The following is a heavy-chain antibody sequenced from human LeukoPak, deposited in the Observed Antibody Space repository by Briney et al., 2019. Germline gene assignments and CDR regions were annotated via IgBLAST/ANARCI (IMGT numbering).Heavy chain of an antibody. V-gene: IGHV3-23*03. Sequence: GGSLRLSCAASAFTFSSYAMHWVRQAPGKGLEWVSVIYSGGSTYYADSVKGRFTISRDNSKNTLYLQMNSLRAEDTAVYYCAKGADYGGNRIHFDYWGQGTLVTVSS. J-gene: IGHJ4*02. CDR3: AKGADYGGNRIHFDY. CDR2: IYSGGST. D-gene: IGHD4-23*01. CDR1: AFTFSSYA.